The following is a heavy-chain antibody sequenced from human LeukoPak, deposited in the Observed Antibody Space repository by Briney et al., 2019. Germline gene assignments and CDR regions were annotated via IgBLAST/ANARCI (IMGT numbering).Heavy chain of an antibody. D-gene: IGHD1-26*01. J-gene: IGHJ6*02. CDR3: ARVSGSYYYYYYYGMDV. V-gene: IGHV4-34*01. Sequence: SETLSLTCAVYGGSFSGYYWSWIRQPPGKGLEWIGEINHSGSTNYNPSLKSRVTISVDTSKNQLSLKLSSVTAADTAVYYCARVSGSYYYYYYYGMDVWGQGTTVTVSS. CDR1: GGSFSGYY. CDR2: INHSGST.